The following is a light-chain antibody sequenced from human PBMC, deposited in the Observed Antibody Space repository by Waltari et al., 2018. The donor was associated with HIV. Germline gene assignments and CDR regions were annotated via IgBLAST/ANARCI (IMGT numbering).Light chain of an antibody. CDR2: EDH. Sequence: QSALTQPASVPGSPGQSITIPCTGASSDIGNYKYVSWYQHHPGIAPKLIIYEDHNRRSGVSNRFSGSKSGRTASLTISGLQAEDESDYYCSSYTDSSVIFGGGTKVTVL. V-gene: IGLV2-14*01. J-gene: IGLJ2*01. CDR3: SSYTDSSVI. CDR1: SSDIGNYKY.